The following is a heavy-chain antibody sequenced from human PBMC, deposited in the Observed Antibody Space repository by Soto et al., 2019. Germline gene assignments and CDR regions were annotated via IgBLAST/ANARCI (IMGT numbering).Heavy chain of an antibody. J-gene: IGHJ3*02. CDR3: ARERREWRYAFEI. CDR1: GYTFTSYG. CDR2: ISAYNGNT. V-gene: IGHV1-18*01. Sequence: ASVKVSCKASGYTFTSYGISWVRQAPGQGLEWMGWISAYNGNTNYAQKVQGRVIITRDTSASTAYMELSSLTSEDTAVYYCARERREWRYAFEIWGQGTMVTVSS. D-gene: IGHD3-3*01.